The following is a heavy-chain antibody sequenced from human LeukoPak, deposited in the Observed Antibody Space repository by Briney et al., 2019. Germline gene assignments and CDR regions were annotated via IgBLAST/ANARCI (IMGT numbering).Heavy chain of an antibody. CDR2: INPSGGST. CDR1: GYTFTSYY. CDR3: ASGWELLGFDY. J-gene: IGHJ4*02. Sequence: GASVKVSCKASGYTFTSYYMHWVRQAPGQGLEWMGIINPSGGSTSYAQKFQGRVTMTRDTSISTAYMELSRLRSDDTAVYYCASGWELLGFDYWGQGTLVTVSS. V-gene: IGHV1-46*01. D-gene: IGHD1-26*01.